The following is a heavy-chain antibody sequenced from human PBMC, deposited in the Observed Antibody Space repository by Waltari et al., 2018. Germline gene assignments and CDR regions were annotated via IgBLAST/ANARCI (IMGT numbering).Heavy chain of an antibody. CDR2: IYYSGST. CDR1: GASISSYY. V-gene: IGHV4-59*01. CDR3: ARASRLRYFDKLDAFDI. D-gene: IGHD3-9*01. J-gene: IGHJ3*02. Sequence: QVQLQESGPGLVQPSETLSLPCTVSGASISSYYCSWIRQPPGKGLEWIGYIYYSGSTNYNPSLKSRVTISVDTSKNQFSLKLSSVTAADTAVYYCARASRLRYFDKLDAFDIWGQGTMVTVSS.